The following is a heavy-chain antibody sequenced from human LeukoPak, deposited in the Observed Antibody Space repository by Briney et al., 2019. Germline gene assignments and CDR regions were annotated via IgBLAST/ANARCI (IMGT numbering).Heavy chain of an antibody. CDR2: ISAGGGGT. J-gene: IGHJ4*02. V-gene: IGHV3-23*01. CDR1: GFTFSSFG. CDR3: AKDLDIVATITGN. Sequence: PGGSLRLSCAASGFTFSSFGMSWVRQAPGRGLEWVSVISAGGGGTYYADSVKGRFTISRDNSKNMLYLQMNSLRAEDTAVYYCAKDLDIVATITGNWGQGTLVTVSS. D-gene: IGHD5-12*01.